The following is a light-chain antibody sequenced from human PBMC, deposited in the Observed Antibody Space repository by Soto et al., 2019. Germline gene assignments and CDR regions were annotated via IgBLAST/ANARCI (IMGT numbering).Light chain of an antibody. CDR3: QQHYSYLLT. CDR1: QGISSY. CDR2: AAS. J-gene: IGKJ4*01. Sequence: AIRMTQSPSSFSASTGDRVTITCRASQGISSYLAWYQQKPGKAPKLLIYAASTLQSGVPSRFSGSGSGTDFTLTISCLQSEDFATYYCQQHYSYLLTFGGGTKVEIK. V-gene: IGKV1-8*01.